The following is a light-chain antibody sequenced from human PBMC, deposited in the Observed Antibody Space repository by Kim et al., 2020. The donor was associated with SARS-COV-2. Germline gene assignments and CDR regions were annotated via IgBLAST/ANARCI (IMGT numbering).Light chain of an antibody. CDR1: ETINSW. V-gene: IGKV1-5*03. Sequence: SASVGDRVTITCRASETINSWLAWYQQKAGKAPKLLIQKASNLESGVPSRFSGSGSGTEFTLTISSLQPDDFATYYCQQYNTYSITFGQGTKLEI. J-gene: IGKJ2*01. CDR2: KAS. CDR3: QQYNTYSIT.